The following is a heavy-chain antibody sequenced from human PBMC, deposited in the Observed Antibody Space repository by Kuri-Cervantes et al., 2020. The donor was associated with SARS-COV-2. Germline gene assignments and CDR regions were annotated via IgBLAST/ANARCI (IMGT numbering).Heavy chain of an antibody. D-gene: IGHD3-22*01. J-gene: IGHJ6*03. CDR1: YETFSSYA. CDR3: ARGVVTTSYYYYYYMDV. CDR2: IIPIFGTA. Sequence: SAATLSRHPFYETFSSYAISWVRKAPGQGLEWMGRIIPIFGTANYAQKFQGRVTITADESTSTAYMELSSLRSEDTAVYYCARGVVTTSYYYYYYMDVWGKGTTVTVSS. V-gene: IGHV1-69*13.